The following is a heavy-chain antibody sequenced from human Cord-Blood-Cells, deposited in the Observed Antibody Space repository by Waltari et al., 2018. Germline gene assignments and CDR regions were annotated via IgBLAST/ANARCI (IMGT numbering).Heavy chain of an antibody. J-gene: IGHJ4*02. CDR1: GGSFSGYY. V-gene: IGHV4-34*01. Sequence: QVQLQQWGAGLLKPSETLSLTCAVYGGSFSGYYWSWIRQPPGKGLEWIGEINHSGSTNYNPALKGRGTLAVDTSKNQFSLKLGSVTAADTAVYYCARHWSYYDSSGYSGFDYWGQGTLVTVSS. CDR2: INHSGST. D-gene: IGHD3-22*01. CDR3: ARHWSYYDSSGYSGFDY.